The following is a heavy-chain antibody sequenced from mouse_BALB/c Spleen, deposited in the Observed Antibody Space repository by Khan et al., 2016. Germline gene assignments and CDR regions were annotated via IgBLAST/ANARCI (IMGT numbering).Heavy chain of an antibody. CDR1: GFSLTTYG. V-gene: IGHV2-9*02. J-gene: IGHJ2*03. CDR2: IWAGGST. CDR3: ARDRGSGLYYFDY. Sequence: QVQLKESGPGLVAPSQSLSITCTVSGFSLTTYGIHWVRQPPGKGLEWLGIIWAGGSTNYKSALMSRLSISKDNSKNQVFLKMHSLQTDDTAMYSCARDRGSGLYYFDYWGQGTSLTVSS. D-gene: IGHD1-1*01.